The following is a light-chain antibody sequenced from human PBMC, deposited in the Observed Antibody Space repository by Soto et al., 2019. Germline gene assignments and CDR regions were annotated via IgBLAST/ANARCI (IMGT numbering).Light chain of an antibody. CDR3: CSYAGRSTLYV. CDR1: SSDIGSYNL. J-gene: IGLJ1*01. V-gene: IGLV2-23*02. CDR2: EAT. Sequence: QSVLTQPASVSGSPGQSITISCTGTSSDIGSYNLVSWYQQQPGKAPKIMIYEATKRPSGVSDRFSGSKSANTASLAISGLQAEEEADYYCCSYAGRSTLYVFGTGTKVTV.